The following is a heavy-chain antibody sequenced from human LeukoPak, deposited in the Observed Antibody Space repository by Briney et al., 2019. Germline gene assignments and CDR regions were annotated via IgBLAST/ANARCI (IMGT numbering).Heavy chain of an antibody. CDR2: VVPEDGET. D-gene: IGHD6-13*01. V-gene: IGHV1-69-2*01. J-gene: IGHJ4*02. Sequence: ASVKISCKVSGYTFTDYYMHWVQQASGKGLEWMGLVVPEDGETIYAEKFQGRVTITADTSTDTAYMELSSLRSEDTAVYYCATVKAAIAAAASFDYWGQGTLVTVSS. CDR3: ATVKAAIAAAASFDY. CDR1: GYTFTDYY.